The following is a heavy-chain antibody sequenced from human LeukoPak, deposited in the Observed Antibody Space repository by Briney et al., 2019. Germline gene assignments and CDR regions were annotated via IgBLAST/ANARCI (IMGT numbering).Heavy chain of an antibody. J-gene: IGHJ4*02. CDR2: INHSGST. CDR1: GGSLSGYY. V-gene: IGHV4-34*01. D-gene: IGHD4-17*01. CDR3: ARVVFGDYLDY. Sequence: PSETLSLTCAVYGGSLSGYYWSWIRQPPGKGLEWIGEINHSGSTNYNPSLKSRVTISVDTSKNQFSLKLSSVTAADTAVYYCARVVFGDYLDYWGQGTLVTVSS.